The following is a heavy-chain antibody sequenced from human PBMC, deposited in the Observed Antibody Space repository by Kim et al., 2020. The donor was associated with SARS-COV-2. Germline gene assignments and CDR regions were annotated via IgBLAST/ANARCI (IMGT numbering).Heavy chain of an antibody. Sequence: GSTYYHPSLKSRVTISVDTSKNQFSLKLSSVTAADTAVYYCARDRSGSFDYWGQGTLVTVSS. J-gene: IGHJ4*02. CDR3: ARDRSGSFDY. CDR2: GST. V-gene: IGHV4-31*02. D-gene: IGHD3-10*01.